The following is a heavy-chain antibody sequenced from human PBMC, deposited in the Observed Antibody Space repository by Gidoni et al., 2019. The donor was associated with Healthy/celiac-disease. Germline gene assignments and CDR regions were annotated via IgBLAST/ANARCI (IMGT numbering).Heavy chain of an antibody. D-gene: IGHD2-2*01. J-gene: IGHJ6*03. CDR2: IKSKTDGGTT. V-gene: IGHV3-15*07. CDR1: GFTFSNPW. Sequence: DVQLLESGGGLVMPGGSLSLSCVASGFTFSNPWLNLVRQAPGKGLERVGRIKSKTDGGTTGYAAPVKGRITISRDDSKNTLYLQMSSLKTKDTAVYYCATAGSLPAAIPGAYYYYMDVWGKGTTVTVSS. CDR3: ATAGSLPAAIPGAYYYYMDV.